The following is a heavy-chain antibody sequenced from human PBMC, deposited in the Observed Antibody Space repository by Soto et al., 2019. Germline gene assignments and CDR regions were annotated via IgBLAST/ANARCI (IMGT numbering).Heavy chain of an antibody. V-gene: IGHV3-23*01. CDR1: GFTFSTYA. Sequence: EVQVLESGGGWEQPGGSLRPSVPAPGFTFSTYALNGVRRFQGKGLDWVGSIRGSGSSAYYQDSVEGRFTISRDNSKNTLYLQMNSLRAEDTAVYYCAKRGGDYDSRYHYYMDVWGKGTTVTVSS. CDR2: IRGSGSSA. D-gene: IGHD3-16*01. J-gene: IGHJ6*03. CDR3: AKRGGDYDSRYHYYMDV.